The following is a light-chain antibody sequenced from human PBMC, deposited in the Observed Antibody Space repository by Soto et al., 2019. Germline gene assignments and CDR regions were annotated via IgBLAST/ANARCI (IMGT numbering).Light chain of an antibody. CDR1: SSDVGNYNY. CDR2: DVS. J-gene: IGLJ2*01. CDR3: RSVVSSSALVV. Sequence: QSALTQPASVSGSPGQSITISGTGTSSDVGNYNYVSWYQQHPGKAPKLMIYDVSNRPSGVSDRFSGSKSGNTASLTISGLQAEDEADYYCRSVVSSSALVVFGGGTKLTVL. V-gene: IGLV2-14*01.